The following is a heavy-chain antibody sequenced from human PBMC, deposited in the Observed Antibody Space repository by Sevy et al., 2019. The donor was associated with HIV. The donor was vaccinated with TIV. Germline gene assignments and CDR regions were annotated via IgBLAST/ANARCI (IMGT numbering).Heavy chain of an antibody. CDR3: ARGEGDLTI. D-gene: IGHD3-3*01. V-gene: IGHV4-34*01. Sequence: SQTLSLTCAVYGGSFSGYYWSWIRQPPGKGLEWIGEINHSGSTNYNPSLKSRVTISVDTSKNQFSLKLSSVTAADTAVYYCARGEGDLTIWGQGTLVTVSS. J-gene: IGHJ4*02. CDR1: GGSFSGYY. CDR2: INHSGST.